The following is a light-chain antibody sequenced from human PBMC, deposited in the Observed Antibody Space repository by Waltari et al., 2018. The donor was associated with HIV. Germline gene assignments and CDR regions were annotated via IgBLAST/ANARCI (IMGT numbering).Light chain of an antibody. CDR1: SSDVGGYNY. J-gene: IGLJ2*01. V-gene: IGLV2-14*01. CDR2: EVS. CDR3: SSYTSSSVV. Sequence: QSALTQPASVSESPGQSITISCTGTSSDVGGYNYVSWYQQHPGKAPKLMIYEVSNRPSGVSNRFSGSKSDNTASLTISGLQAEDEADYYCSSYTSSSVVFGGGTKLTVL.